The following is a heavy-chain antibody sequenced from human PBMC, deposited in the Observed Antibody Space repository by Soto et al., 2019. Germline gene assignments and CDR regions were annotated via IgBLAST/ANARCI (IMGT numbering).Heavy chain of an antibody. Sequence: EVQLVESGGGLVQTGGSLRLSCAASGFTFSSRWMHWVRQAPGKGLVWVSRINSDGTTITYADSVKGRFTISRDNAKNTLYLRMNSLRAEDTAVYYCARGTQTTVTTRLFDCWGQGTLVTVSS. D-gene: IGHD4-17*01. CDR1: GFTFSSRW. CDR3: ARGTQTTVTTRLFDC. CDR2: INSDGTTI. J-gene: IGHJ4*02. V-gene: IGHV3-74*01.